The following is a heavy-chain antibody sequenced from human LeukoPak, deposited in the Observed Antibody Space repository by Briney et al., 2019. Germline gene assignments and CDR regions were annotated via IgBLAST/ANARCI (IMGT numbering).Heavy chain of an antibody. V-gene: IGHV4-39*01. J-gene: IGHJ4*02. CDR1: GGSISSRSFY. D-gene: IGHD6-13*01. CDR3: AHLAKIAVAGTYFDY. CDR2: IYYSGST. Sequence: PSETLSLTCTVSGGSISSRSFYWGWLSQPPGKGLEWIGSIYYSGSTYYNPSLKSRLSMSVDTSKNQFSLNLNSVTAADTAVYYCAHLAKIAVAGTYFDYWGLGALVTVSS.